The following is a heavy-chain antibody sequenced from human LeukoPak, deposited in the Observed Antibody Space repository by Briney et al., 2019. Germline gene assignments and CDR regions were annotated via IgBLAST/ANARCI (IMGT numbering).Heavy chain of an antibody. Sequence: GASVKVSCKASGYTFINYYIHWVRQAPGQGLEWMGIINPSGGSTTYPQKFQGRVTMTRDMSTSTVYMDLSSLRSEDTAVYYCARGGYSSPRGRFDPWGQGTLVTVSS. V-gene: IGHV1-46*01. CDR2: INPSGGST. J-gene: IGHJ5*02. CDR3: ARGGYSSPRGRFDP. CDR1: GYTFINYY. D-gene: IGHD6-19*01.